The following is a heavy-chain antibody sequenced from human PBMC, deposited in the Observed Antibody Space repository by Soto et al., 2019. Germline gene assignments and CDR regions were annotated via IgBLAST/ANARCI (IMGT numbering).Heavy chain of an antibody. J-gene: IGHJ5*02. CDR1: GGTFSSYA. CDR3: ARAVSGYGHNWFDP. Sequence: SLKVSCKASGGTFSSYAISWVRQAPGQGLEWMGGIIPIFGTANYAQKFQGRVTITADESTSTAYMELSSLRSEDTAVYYCARAVSGYGHNWFDPWGQGTLVNVSS. D-gene: IGHD5-12*01. V-gene: IGHV1-69*13. CDR2: IIPIFGTA.